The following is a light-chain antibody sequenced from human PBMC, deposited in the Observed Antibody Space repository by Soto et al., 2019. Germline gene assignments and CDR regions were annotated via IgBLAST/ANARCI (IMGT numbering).Light chain of an antibody. V-gene: IGKV1-33*01. CDR3: QQYDNLPRWT. J-gene: IGKJ1*01. CDR2: DAS. CDR1: QDISNY. Sequence: DIQMTQSPSSLSASVGDRVTITCQASQDISNYLNWYPQKPGKAPNILIYDASNLETGVPSRFSGSGSGTDFTFTISSLQPEDIATYYCQQYDNLPRWTFGQGTKVEIK.